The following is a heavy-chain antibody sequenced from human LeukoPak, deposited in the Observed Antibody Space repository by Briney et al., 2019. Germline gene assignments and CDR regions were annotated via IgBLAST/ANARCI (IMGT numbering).Heavy chain of an antibody. CDR1: GITVSSNY. V-gene: IGHV3-30*18. CDR3: AKLGCSATRCYVNY. D-gene: IGHD2-2*01. Sequence: GGSLRLSCAASGITVSSNYMTWVRQAPGKGLEWVASISSDGSNTYYVDSVKGRFTISRDNSESTLFLQMSSLRAEDTALYHCAKLGCSATRCYVNYWGQGTLVTVS. CDR2: ISSDGSNT. J-gene: IGHJ4*02.